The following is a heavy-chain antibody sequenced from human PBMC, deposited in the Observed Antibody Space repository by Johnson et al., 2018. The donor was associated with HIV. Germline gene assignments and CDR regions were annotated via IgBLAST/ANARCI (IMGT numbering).Heavy chain of an antibody. J-gene: IGHJ3*02. Sequence: VQLVESGGGLVQPGGSLRLSCAASGFTFSNAWMSWVRQAPGKGLEWVGRIKSKTDGGTTDYAAPVKGRFTISRDDSKNTLYLQMNSLRAEDTAVYYCAKDGAMVFDIWGQGTMVTVSS. V-gene: IGHV3-15*01. CDR1: GFTFSNAW. CDR3: AKDGAMVFDI. CDR2: IKSKTDGGTT. D-gene: IGHD5-18*01.